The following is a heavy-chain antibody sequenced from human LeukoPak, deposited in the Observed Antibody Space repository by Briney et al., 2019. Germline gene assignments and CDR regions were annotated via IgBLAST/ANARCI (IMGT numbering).Heavy chain of an antibody. CDR2: IYHSGST. Sequence: PSETLSLTCTVSGGSISGSSYYWGWTRQTPGKGLEWIGTIYHSGSTYYSPSLKSRVTISVDTSKSRFSLKLSSVTAADTAVYYCRLQLNYDYWGQGTLVTVSS. CDR3: RLQLNYDY. V-gene: IGHV4-39*01. D-gene: IGHD5-12*01. J-gene: IGHJ4*02. CDR1: GGSISGSSYY.